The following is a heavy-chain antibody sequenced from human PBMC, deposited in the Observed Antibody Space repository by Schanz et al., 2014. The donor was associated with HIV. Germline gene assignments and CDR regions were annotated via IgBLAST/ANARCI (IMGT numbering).Heavy chain of an antibody. J-gene: IGHJ3*02. CDR1: GFTFRSYG. CDR2: TWYDGSNK. V-gene: IGHV3-33*01. CDR3: ARDVAGCSGTSCYSDAFDI. Sequence: QVPLVESGGGVVQPWRSLRLSCAASGFTFRSYGMHWVRQAPGKGLEWVAVTWYDGSNKYYADSVKGRFTISRDNSKNTLFLQMNSLRAEDTAVYFCARDVAGCSGTSCYSDAFDIWGQGTLVTVSS. D-gene: IGHD2-2*01.